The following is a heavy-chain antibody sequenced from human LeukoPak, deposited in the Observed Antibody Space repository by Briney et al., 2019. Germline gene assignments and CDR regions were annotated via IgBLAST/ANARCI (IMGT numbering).Heavy chain of an antibody. V-gene: IGHV1-69*05. J-gene: IGHJ4*02. CDR3: ARGQDWAAAGTGYYFDY. D-gene: IGHD6-13*01. CDR2: IIPIFGTA. Sequence: ASVKVSCKASGGTFSSYAISWVRQAPGQGLEWMGRIIPIFGTANYAQKFQGRVTTTTDESTSTAYMELSSLRSEDTAVYYCARGQDWAAAGTGYYFDYWGQGTLVTVSS. CDR1: GGTFSSYA.